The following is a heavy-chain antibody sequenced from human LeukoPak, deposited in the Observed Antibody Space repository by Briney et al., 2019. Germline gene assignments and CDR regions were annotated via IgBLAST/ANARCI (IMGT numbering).Heavy chain of an antibody. CDR1: GYTFTGYY. V-gene: IGHV1-2*02. D-gene: IGHD3-22*01. CDR2: INPNSGGT. Sequence: VASVKVSCKASGYTFTGYYMHWVRQAPGQGLEWMGWINPNSGGTNYAQKFQGRVTMTRDTSISTAYMELSRLRSDDTAVYYCASNYYYDSSGYYPIPTDGWGQGTLVTVSS. CDR3: ASNYYYDSSGYYPIPTDG. J-gene: IGHJ4*02.